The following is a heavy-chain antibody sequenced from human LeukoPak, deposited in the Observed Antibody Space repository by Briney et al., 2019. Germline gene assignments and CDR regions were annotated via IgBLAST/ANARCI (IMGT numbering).Heavy chain of an antibody. D-gene: IGHD5-18*01. J-gene: IGHJ4*02. Sequence: PGRSLRLSCAASGFTFSSYGMHWVRQAPGKGLEWVAVISHDGSNKYYADSVKGRFTISRDNSKNTLYLQMNSLRAEDTAVYYCAKVSGYSYGFDYWGQGTLVTVSS. V-gene: IGHV3-30*18. CDR1: GFTFSSYG. CDR3: AKVSGYSYGFDY. CDR2: ISHDGSNK.